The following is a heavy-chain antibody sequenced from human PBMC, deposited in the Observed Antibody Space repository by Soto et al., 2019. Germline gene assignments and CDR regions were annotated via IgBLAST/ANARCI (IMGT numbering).Heavy chain of an antibody. Sequence: GGSLRLSCAASGFTFSDYYMSWIRQAPGKGLEWVSYISSSGSTIYYADSVKGRFTISRDNAKNSLYLQMNSLRAEDTAVYYCARDQDSSGGGKSAPVVDYWGQGTLVTVSS. V-gene: IGHV3-11*01. CDR2: ISSSGSTI. D-gene: IGHD3-16*01. CDR1: GFTFSDYY. J-gene: IGHJ4*02. CDR3: ARDQDSSGGGKSAPVVDY.